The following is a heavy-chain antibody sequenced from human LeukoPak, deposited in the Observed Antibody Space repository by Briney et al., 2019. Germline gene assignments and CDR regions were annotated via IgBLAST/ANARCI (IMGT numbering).Heavy chain of an antibody. Sequence: ASVKVSCKASGYTFTGYYMHWVRQAPGQGLERMGWINPNSGGTNYAQKFQGRVTMTRDTSISTAYMELSRLRSDDTAVYYCAAWYSSSWYYFDYWGQGTLVTVSS. V-gene: IGHV1-2*02. CDR2: INPNSGGT. CDR1: GYTFTGYY. CDR3: AAWYSSSWYYFDY. J-gene: IGHJ4*02. D-gene: IGHD6-13*01.